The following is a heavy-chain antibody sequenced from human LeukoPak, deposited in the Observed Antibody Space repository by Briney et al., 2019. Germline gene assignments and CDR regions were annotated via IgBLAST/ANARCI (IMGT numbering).Heavy chain of an antibody. CDR1: GFSFSMFW. J-gene: IGHJ5*02. CDR2: LSDDGGQK. Sequence: GGSLRLSCAASGFSFSMFWMSWVRQAPGKGPEWVATLSDDGGQKFYLDSVKGRFTISRDNAKNSVFLQMSSLRAEDSALYYCAKDSVPFAENNRFGHWGQGILVTVSS. CDR3: AKDSVPFAENNRFGH. D-gene: IGHD3-16*01. V-gene: IGHV3-7*04.